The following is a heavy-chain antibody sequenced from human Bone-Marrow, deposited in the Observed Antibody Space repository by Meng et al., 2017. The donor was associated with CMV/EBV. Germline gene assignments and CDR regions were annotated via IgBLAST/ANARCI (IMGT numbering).Heavy chain of an antibody. CDR3: ARSRFWSGYHNWFDP. CDR1: GCTFTSYG. Sequence: DSVKVSCKASGCTFTSYGISWVRQALGQGLEWMGWISAYNGNTNYAQKFQGRVTMTTDTSTSTASMELRSLRFDDTAVYYCARSRFWSGYHNWFDPWGQGTLVTVSS. J-gene: IGHJ5*02. CDR2: ISAYNGNT. D-gene: IGHD3-3*01. V-gene: IGHV1-18*01.